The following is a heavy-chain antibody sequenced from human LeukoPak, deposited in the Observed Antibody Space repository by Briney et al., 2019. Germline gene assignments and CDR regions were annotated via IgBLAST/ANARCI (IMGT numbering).Heavy chain of an antibody. D-gene: IGHD2-15*01. J-gene: IGHJ3*02. CDR2: MYYSGST. CDR1: GGSISSSSYY. V-gene: IGHV4-39*01. Sequence: SETLSLTCTVSGGSISSSSYYWAWIRQPPGKGLEWIGSMYYSGSTYYNPSLKSRVTISVDTSKNQFSLKLSSVTAADTAVYYCARHEGYCSGGSCSYDAFDIWGQGTMVTVSS. CDR3: ARHEGYCSGGSCSYDAFDI.